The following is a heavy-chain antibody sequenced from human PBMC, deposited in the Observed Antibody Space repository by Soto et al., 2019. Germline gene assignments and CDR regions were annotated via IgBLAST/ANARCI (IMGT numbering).Heavy chain of an antibody. CDR1: GASITSSDYY. CDR2: IFYNGNT. J-gene: IGHJ6*02. V-gene: IGHV4-39*01. Sequence: QLQLQEPGPGLLKPSETLSLTCTVSGASITSSDYYWGWIRQPPGKGLEWIGTIFYNGNTYYSPSLKSRLTRSRDTSKSQFSLKLSSVTAADTAVYFCARHRYGYGLDVWGQGTTVTVSS. D-gene: IGHD3-9*01. CDR3: ARHRYGYGLDV.